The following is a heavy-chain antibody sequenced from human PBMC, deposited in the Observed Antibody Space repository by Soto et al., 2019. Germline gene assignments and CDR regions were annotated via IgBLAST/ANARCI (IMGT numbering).Heavy chain of an antibody. D-gene: IGHD3-10*01. Sequence: QVQLVESGGGVVQPGRSLRLSCAASGFTFSSYGMHWVRQAPGKGLEWVAVIWYDGSNKYYADSVKGRFTISRDNSKNTLYLQMNSLRAEDTAVYYCARDSGFGELVPIFDYWGQGTLVTVSS. J-gene: IGHJ4*02. CDR2: IWYDGSNK. CDR3: ARDSGFGELVPIFDY. CDR1: GFTFSSYG. V-gene: IGHV3-33*01.